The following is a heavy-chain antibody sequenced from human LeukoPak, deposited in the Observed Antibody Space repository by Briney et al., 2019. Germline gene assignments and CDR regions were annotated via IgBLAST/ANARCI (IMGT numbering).Heavy chain of an antibody. D-gene: IGHD2-15*01. CDR3: ARAREVVAGTPPYY. Sequence: SVKVSCTASGGTFSSYAISWVRQAPGQGLEWMGGIIPIFGTANYAQKFQGRVTITADESTSTAYMELSSLRSEDTAVYYCARAREVVAGTPPYYWGQGTLVTVSS. CDR2: IIPIFGTA. J-gene: IGHJ4*02. CDR1: GGTFSSYA. V-gene: IGHV1-69*13.